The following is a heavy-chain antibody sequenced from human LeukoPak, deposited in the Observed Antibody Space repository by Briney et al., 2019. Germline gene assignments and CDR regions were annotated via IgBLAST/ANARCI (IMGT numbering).Heavy chain of an antibody. D-gene: IGHD2-15*01. Sequence: GGSLRLSCAASGFTFSSYSMNWVRQAPGKGLEWVSSISSTSSYIYYADSVKGRFTISRDNAKNSLYLQMNRLRAEDTAVYYCARGLGDYSLQGMVGGFDYWGQGTLVTVSS. CDR2: ISSTSSYI. J-gene: IGHJ4*02. CDR1: GFTFSSYS. V-gene: IGHV3-21*01. CDR3: ARGLGDYSLQGMVGGFDY.